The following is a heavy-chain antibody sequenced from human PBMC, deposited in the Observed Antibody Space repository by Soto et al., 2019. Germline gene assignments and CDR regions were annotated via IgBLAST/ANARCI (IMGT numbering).Heavy chain of an antibody. CDR2: IYYSGST. CDR3: ASHCSGGSCYLNWFDP. V-gene: IGHV4-39*01. D-gene: IGHD2-15*01. CDR1: GGSISSSSYY. Sequence: SETLSLTCTFSGGSISSSSYYLGWIRQPPGKGLEWIGSIYYSGSTYYNPSLKSRVTISVDTSKNQFSLKLSSVTAADTAVYYCASHCSGGSCYLNWFDPWGQGTLVTVSS. J-gene: IGHJ5*02.